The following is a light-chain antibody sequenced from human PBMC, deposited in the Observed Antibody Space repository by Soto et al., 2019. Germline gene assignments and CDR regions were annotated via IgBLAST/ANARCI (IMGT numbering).Light chain of an antibody. CDR3: QQYKSYST. CDR2: DAS. V-gene: IGKV1-5*01. J-gene: IGKJ1*01. Sequence: DIQLTQSPSTLSASVGDRGTLTCRAAQSLNSRLAWYQHRPGKAPRLLIYDASTLESGVPSRFSGSGSGTEFTLTINNLQPDDLATYICQQYKSYSTVGRGTKVDSK. CDR1: QSLNSR.